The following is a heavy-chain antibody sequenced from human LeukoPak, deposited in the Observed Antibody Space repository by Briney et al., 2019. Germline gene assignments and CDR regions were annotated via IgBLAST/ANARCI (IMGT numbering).Heavy chain of an antibody. CDR2: IYTSGTS. Sequence: SETLSLTCTVSGGSISSGSYDWYWIRQPAGKGLEWIGHIYTSGTSNYNPSLRSRVTISVDTSKNQFSLKLTSVTAADTAVYYCTKGRGIWGQGTLDTVSS. CDR1: GGSISSGSYD. V-gene: IGHV4-61*09. CDR3: TKGRGI. D-gene: IGHD3-10*01. J-gene: IGHJ4*02.